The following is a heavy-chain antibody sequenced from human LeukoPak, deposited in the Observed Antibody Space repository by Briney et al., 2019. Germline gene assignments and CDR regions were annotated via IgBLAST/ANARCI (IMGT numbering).Heavy chain of an antibody. V-gene: IGHV3-48*02. J-gene: IGHJ4*02. CDR1: GFTFRTYS. CDR3: VSGNYYFDD. D-gene: IGHD5-12*01. Sequence: GGSLRLSCAASGFTFRTYSMNWVRQAPGKGLEWVSYISSGSSTIYYADSVKGRFTISRDNAKNSLYLQMNRLGDEDTAVYYCVSGNYYFDDWGQGTLATVSS. CDR2: ISSGSSTI.